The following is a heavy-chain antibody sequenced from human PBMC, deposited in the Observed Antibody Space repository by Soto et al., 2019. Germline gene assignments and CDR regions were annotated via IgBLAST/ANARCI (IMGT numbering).Heavy chain of an antibody. CDR1: GGTFSSYT. Sequence: ASVKVSCKASGGTFSSYTISWVRQAPGQGLEWMGRIIPILGIANYAQKFQGRVTITADKSTSTAYMELSSLRSEDTAVYYCARLTGGLVRHPWGQGTLVTVSS. J-gene: IGHJ5*02. CDR3: ARLTGGLVRHP. V-gene: IGHV1-69*02. CDR2: IIPILGIA. D-gene: IGHD6-13*01.